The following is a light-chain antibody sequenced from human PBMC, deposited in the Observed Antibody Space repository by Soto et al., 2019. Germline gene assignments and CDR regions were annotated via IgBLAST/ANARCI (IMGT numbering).Light chain of an antibody. CDR2: DVT. Sequence: QSALTQPASVSGTPGQSITISCTGTSSDVGGYNFVSWYQHHPGKAPKLIIYDVTYRPSGVSNRFSGSKSGNTASLTISGLQAADEADYYCTSYSNSNTLPYVFGTGTQLTVL. CDR3: TSYSNSNTLPYV. J-gene: IGLJ1*01. V-gene: IGLV2-14*03. CDR1: SSDVGGYNF.